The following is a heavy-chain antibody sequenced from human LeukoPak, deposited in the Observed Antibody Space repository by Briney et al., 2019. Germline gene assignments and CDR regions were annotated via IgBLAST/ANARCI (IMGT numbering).Heavy chain of an antibody. J-gene: IGHJ4*02. CDR2: TGGSGDTT. D-gene: IGHD5-18*01. CDR1: GFTFSSYA. CDR3: ANDVGWIQSWSFDY. Sequence: GGSLRLSCAASGFTFSSYAMSWVRQAPGKGLEWVSGTGGSGDTTYYADSVKGRFTISRDNSKNTLYLQMNSLRAEDTALYYCANDVGWIQSWSFDYWGQGTLVTVSS. V-gene: IGHV3-23*01.